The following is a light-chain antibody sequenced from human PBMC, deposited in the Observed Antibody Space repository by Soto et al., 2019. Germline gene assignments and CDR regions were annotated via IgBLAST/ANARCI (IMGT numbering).Light chain of an antibody. J-gene: IGKJ1*01. CDR3: QQYHSYST. CDR2: KAS. V-gene: IGKV1-5*03. Sequence: DIQMTQSPSTLSASVGDRVTITCRASQSISSWLAWYQQKPGKAPKLLIYKASSLESGVPSRFSGSGSGTDFTLSISSLQPDDFATYYCQQYHSYSTFGQGTKGDIK. CDR1: QSISSW.